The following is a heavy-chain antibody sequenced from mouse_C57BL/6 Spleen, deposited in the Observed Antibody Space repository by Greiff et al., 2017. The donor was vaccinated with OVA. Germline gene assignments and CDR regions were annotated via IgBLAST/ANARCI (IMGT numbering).Heavy chain of an antibody. D-gene: IGHD4-1*02. CDR2: IRNKANGYTT. J-gene: IGHJ3*01. Sequence: EVKLVESGGGLVQPGGSLSLSCAASGFTFTDYYMSWVRQPPGKALEWLGFIRNKANGYTTEYSASVKGRFTISRDTYQSVLYLQMSALRAEDSATYYCASSNWDQAWFDYWGKGTLVTVSA. V-gene: IGHV7-3*01. CDR1: GFTFTDYY. CDR3: ASSNWDQAWFDY.